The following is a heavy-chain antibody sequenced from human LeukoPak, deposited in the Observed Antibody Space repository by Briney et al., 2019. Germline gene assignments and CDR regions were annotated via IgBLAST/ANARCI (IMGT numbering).Heavy chain of an antibody. CDR2: IYWDDLK. CDR1: GFSLSTSGVG. D-gene: IGHD1-26*01. Sequence: VSGPTLVNPTQTLTLTCTFSGFSLSTSGVGVGWIRQPPRRALEWLALIYWDDLKRYNPSLKSRLTITKDTSKNQVVLTMTNMDPVDTGTYYCAHRPGRGRYAYWGQGTLVTVSS. J-gene: IGHJ4*02. CDR3: AHRPGRGRYAY. V-gene: IGHV2-5*02.